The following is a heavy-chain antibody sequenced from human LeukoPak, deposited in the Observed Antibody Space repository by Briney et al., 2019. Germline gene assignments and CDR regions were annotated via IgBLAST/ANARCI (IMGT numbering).Heavy chain of an antibody. Sequence: PSETLSLTCAVSGGSISSNNWWSWVRQPPEKGLEWIGEIFHSGSTYYNPSLKSRVTISVDRSKNQFSLKLSSVTAADTAVYYCAARARRDIVVVPAARKAFDIWGQGTMVTVSS. J-gene: IGHJ3*02. CDR2: IFHSGST. CDR3: AARARRDIVVVPAARKAFDI. V-gene: IGHV4-4*02. D-gene: IGHD2-2*01. CDR1: GGSISSNNW.